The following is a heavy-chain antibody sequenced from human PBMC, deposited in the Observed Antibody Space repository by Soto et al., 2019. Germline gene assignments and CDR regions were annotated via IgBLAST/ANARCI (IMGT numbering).Heavy chain of an antibody. D-gene: IGHD3-22*01. Sequence: GGSLTLSCAASGFTFSSYGMHWVRQAPGKGLEWVATISYDGSTIEYGDSAKGRFTISRDTSKNTLYLQMNSLRAEDTAVYYCAKRAAYHDASGLLRYFDSWGHGTLVTVSS. V-gene: IGHV3-30*18. J-gene: IGHJ4*01. CDR1: GFTFSSYG. CDR3: AKRAAYHDASGLLRYFDS. CDR2: ISYDGSTI.